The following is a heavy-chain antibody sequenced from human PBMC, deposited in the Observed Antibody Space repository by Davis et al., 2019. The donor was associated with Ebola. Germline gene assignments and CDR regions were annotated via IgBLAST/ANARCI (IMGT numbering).Heavy chain of an antibody. V-gene: IGHV3-64*04. D-gene: IGHD6-19*01. Sequence: PGGSLRLSCSASGFTFSSYAMHWVRQAPGKGLEYVSAISSNGGSTYYADSVKGRFTISRDNSKNTLYLQMNSLRAEDTAVYYCANRQSGWYADWGQGTLVTVSS. CDR1: GFTFSSYA. CDR2: ISSNGGST. J-gene: IGHJ4*02. CDR3: ANRQSGWYAD.